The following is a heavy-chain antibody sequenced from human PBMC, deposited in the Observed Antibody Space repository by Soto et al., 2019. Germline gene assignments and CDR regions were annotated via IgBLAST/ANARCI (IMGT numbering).Heavy chain of an antibody. CDR1: GGSISSGGYY. D-gene: IGHD6-6*01. J-gene: IGHJ4*02. Sequence: SETLSLTCTVSGGSISSGGYYWSWIRQHPGKGLEWIGYIYYSGSTNYNPSLKSRVTISVDTSKNQFSLKLSSVTAADTAVYYCARVGYSSSSDYWGQGTLVTVSS. V-gene: IGHV4-31*03. CDR2: IYYSGST. CDR3: ARVGYSSSSDY.